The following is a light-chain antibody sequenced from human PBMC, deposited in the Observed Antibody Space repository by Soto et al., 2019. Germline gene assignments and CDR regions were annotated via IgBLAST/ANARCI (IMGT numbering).Light chain of an antibody. Sequence: QSVLTQPPSASGTPGQRVTISCSGSSSNIGSNTVNWYQQLPGTAPKLLIYNNNQRPSGVPYLFSGSKSGTSASLAISGLQSEDEADYYCAAWDDSLNGLVFGTGTKVTVL. J-gene: IGLJ1*01. CDR1: SSNIGSNT. CDR2: NNN. CDR3: AAWDDSLNGLV. V-gene: IGLV1-44*01.